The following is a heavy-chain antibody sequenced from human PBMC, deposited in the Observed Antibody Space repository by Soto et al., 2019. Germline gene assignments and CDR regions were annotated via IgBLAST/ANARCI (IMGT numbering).Heavy chain of an antibody. CDR1: GGTFSSYA. V-gene: IGHV1-69*13. CDR2: IIPIFGTA. Sequence: EASVKVSCNTSGGTFSSYAISWVRQAPGQGLEWMGGIIPIFGTANYAQKFQGRVTITADESTSTAYMELSSLRSEDTAVYYCAQGYSSSWYHYYYYYGMDVWGQGTTVTVSS. J-gene: IGHJ6*02. D-gene: IGHD6-13*01. CDR3: AQGYSSSWYHYYYYYGMDV.